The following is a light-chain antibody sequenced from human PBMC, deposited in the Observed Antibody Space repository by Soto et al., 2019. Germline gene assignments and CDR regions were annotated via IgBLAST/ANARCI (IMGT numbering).Light chain of an antibody. CDR2: STS. CDR3: QQYYSPIWT. V-gene: IGKV3-20*01. CDR1: QSVGSSY. J-gene: IGKJ1*01. Sequence: ENVLTQSPGTLSLSPGERATLSCRASQSVGSSYLAWYQQKPGQAPRLLIYSTSSRATDIPDRFSGRGSGTDFTLTISILEPEDFAVYYCQQYYSPIWTFGQGTKVEIK.